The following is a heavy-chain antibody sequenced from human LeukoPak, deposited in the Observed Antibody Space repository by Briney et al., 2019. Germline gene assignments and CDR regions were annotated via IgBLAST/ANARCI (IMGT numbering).Heavy chain of an antibody. J-gene: IGHJ4*02. CDR2: ISGSGGST. D-gene: IGHD2-15*01. CDR1: EFTFSNYA. Sequence: GGSLRLSCAASEFTFSNYAVHWVRQAPGKGLEWVSAISGSGGSTYYADSVKGRFTISRDNSKNTLYLQMNSLRAEDTAVYYCARRLSGRVDSWGQGTLVTVSS. V-gene: IGHV3-23*01. CDR3: ARRLSGRVDS.